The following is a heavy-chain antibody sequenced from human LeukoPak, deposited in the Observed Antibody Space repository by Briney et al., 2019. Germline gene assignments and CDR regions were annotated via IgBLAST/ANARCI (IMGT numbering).Heavy chain of an antibody. V-gene: IGHV3-49*04. CDR2: IRRTAYGGTR. D-gene: IGHD3-16*01. J-gene: IGHJ4*02. CDR3: TRQGALDFDY. CDR1: GFYFSDYA. Sequence: GGSLRLSCAVSGFYFSDYAISWVRQAPGSGLEWVGFIRRTAYGGTRDYAASVKGRFTISRDDSKSIAYLQMNSLRAEDTAIYYCTRQGALDFDYWGKGTLVTVSS.